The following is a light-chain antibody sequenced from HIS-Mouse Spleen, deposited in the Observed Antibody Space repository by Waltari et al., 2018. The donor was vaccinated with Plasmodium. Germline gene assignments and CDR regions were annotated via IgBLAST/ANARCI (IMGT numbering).Light chain of an antibody. CDR2: EVS. CDR3: SSYAGSNNLV. J-gene: IGLJ2*01. CDR1: RSDVGCYNY. Sequence: QSALTQPPSASGSPGQSVPISCTGTRSDVGCYNYASWYQQHPGKAPKLMIYEVSKRPSGVPDRFSGSKSGNTASLTVSGLQAEDEADYYCSSYAGSNNLVFGGGTKLTVL. V-gene: IGLV2-8*01.